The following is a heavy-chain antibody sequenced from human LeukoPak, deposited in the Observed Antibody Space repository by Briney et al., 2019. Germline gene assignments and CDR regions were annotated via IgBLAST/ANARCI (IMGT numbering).Heavy chain of an antibody. J-gene: IGHJ5*02. CDR2: INTNTGNP. CDR3: ARDRVVAAGNWFDP. CDR1: GYTFTSYA. Sequence: ASVKVSCEASGYTFTSYAMNWVRQAPGQGLEWMGWINTNTGNPTYAQGFTGRFVFSLDTSVSTAYLQISSLKAEDTAVYYCARDRVVAAGNWFDPWGQGTLVTVSS. V-gene: IGHV7-4-1*02. D-gene: IGHD2-15*01.